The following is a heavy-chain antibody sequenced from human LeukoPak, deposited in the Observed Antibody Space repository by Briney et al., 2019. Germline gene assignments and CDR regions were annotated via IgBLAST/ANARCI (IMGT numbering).Heavy chain of an antibody. CDR2: IKEDGSKK. V-gene: IGHV3-7*03. J-gene: IGHJ4*02. CDR1: GFTFSSSA. CDR3: ATPLDYRDSSGFHQGGD. Sequence: PGGSLRLSCAASGFTFSSSAMSWVRQAPGKGLEWVANIKEDGSKKNYVDSVKGRFTISRDNAKNSLYLQMTSLRAEDTAMYYCATPLDYRDSSGFHQGGDWGQGTLVTVSS. D-gene: IGHD3-22*01.